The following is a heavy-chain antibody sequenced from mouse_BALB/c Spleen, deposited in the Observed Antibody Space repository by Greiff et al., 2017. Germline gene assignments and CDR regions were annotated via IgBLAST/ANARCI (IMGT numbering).Heavy chain of an antibody. CDR1: GFTFSNYW. CDR3: TRLGLRDYYAMDY. J-gene: IGHJ4*01. V-gene: IGHV6-6*02. CDR2: IRLKSNNYAT. D-gene: IGHD3-1*01. Sequence: EVKLEESGGGLVQPGGSMKLSCVASGFTFSNYWMNWVRQSPEKGLEWVAEIRLKSNNYATHYAESVKGRFTISRDDSKSSVYLQMNNLRAEDTGIYYCTRLGLRDYYAMDYWGQGTSVTVSS.